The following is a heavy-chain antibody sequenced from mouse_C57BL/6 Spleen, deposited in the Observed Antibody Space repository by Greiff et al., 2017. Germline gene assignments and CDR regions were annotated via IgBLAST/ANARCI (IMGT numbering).Heavy chain of an antibody. CDR3: AREDYDYDNYAMDY. CDR2: IYPGDGDT. J-gene: IGHJ4*01. CDR1: GYAFSSYW. V-gene: IGHV1-80*01. Sequence: QVHVKQSGAELVKPGASVKISCKASGYAFSSYWMNWVKQRPGKGLEWIGQIYPGDGDTNYNGKFKGKATLTADKSSSTAYMQLSSLTSEDSAVYFCAREDYDYDNYAMDYWGQGTSVTVSS. D-gene: IGHD2-4*01.